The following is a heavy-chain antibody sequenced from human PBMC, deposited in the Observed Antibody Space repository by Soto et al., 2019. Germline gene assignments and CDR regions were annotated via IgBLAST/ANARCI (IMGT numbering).Heavy chain of an antibody. J-gene: IGHJ4*02. V-gene: IGHV4-31*03. CDR3: ARESVGSQLDRIDY. CDR1: GGSISSGGYY. CDR2: IYYSGST. D-gene: IGHD2-2*01. Sequence: TLSLTCTVSGGSISSGGYYWSWIRQHPGKGLEWIGYIYYSGSTYYNPSLKSRVTISVDTSKNQFSLKLSSVTAADTAVYYCARESVGSQLDRIDYWGQGTLVTVSS.